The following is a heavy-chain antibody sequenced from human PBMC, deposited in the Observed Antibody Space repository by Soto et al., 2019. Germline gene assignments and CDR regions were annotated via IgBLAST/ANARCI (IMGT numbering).Heavy chain of an antibody. CDR3: AGVPDY. Sequence: PSETLSLTCTVSGGSVSSGNYYWSWIRQPPGKGLEWIGFIYYTGSSSYNPSLKSQVTMSLDKSNNQFSLKLSSVTAADTAVYYCAGVPDYWGQGSLVTVSS. D-gene: IGHD2-2*01. J-gene: IGHJ4*02. V-gene: IGHV4-61*01. CDR1: GGSVSSGNYY. CDR2: IYYTGSS.